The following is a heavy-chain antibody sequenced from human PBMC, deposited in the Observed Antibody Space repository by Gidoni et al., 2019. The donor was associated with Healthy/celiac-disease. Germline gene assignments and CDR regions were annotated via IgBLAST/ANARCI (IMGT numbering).Heavy chain of an antibody. V-gene: IGHV5-51*03. CDR1: GYSFPSYW. CDR2: IYPGDSDT. D-gene: IGHD3-16*01. J-gene: IGHJ3*02. CDR3: ARPLPWGGGDDAFDI. Sequence: EVQLVQSGAEVKKPGESLKLSCKVSGYSFPSYWIGWVRQMPGKGLEWMGIIYPGDSDTRYSPSFQGQVTISADKSISTAYLQWSSLKASDTAMYYCARPLPWGGGDDAFDIWGQGTMVTVSS.